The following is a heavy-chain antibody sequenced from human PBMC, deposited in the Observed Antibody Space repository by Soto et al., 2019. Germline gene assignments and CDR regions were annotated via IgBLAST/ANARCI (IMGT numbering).Heavy chain of an antibody. J-gene: IGHJ4*02. CDR1: GFNFSSYA. V-gene: IGHV3-21*01. CDR3: ARDLALAGNY. CDR2: ISSTSSYT. Sequence: PGGSLRLSCAASGFNFSSYALNWARQTQEKGLEWVSSISSTSSYTHYSDSVKGRFTISRDNANNSLFLQMNSLRAEDTATYYCARDLALAGNYWGQGVLVTVSS. D-gene: IGHD6-19*01.